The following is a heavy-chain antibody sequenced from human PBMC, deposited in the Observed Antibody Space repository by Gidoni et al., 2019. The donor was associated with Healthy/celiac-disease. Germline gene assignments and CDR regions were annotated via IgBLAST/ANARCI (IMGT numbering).Heavy chain of an antibody. D-gene: IGHD3-9*01. CDR3: ARDRGPDQGPIRYFDWLPETDNAFDI. V-gene: IGHV3-30*01. CDR1: A. J-gene: IGHJ3*02. CDR2: ISYDGSNK. Sequence: ATHWVRQAPGKGLEWVAVISYDGSNKYYADSVKGRFTISRDNSKNTLYLQMNSLRAEDTAVYYCARDRGPDQGPIRYFDWLPETDNAFDIWGQGTMVTVSS.